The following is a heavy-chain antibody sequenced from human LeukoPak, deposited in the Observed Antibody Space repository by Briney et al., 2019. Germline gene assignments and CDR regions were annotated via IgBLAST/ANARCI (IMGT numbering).Heavy chain of an antibody. CDR3: AKLSLSGRSQSADY. V-gene: IGHV3-23*01. J-gene: IGHJ4*02. CDR2: VSTNGDVT. Sequence: PGGSLRLSCVASGLTFNSHSMSWVRQAPGMGLEWVSVVSTNGDVTFYADSVKGRFTISRDNSKNTLFLQMNSLRAEDTAVYYCAKLSLSGRSQSADYWGQGTLVTVSP. D-gene: IGHD3-10*01. CDR1: GLTFNSHS.